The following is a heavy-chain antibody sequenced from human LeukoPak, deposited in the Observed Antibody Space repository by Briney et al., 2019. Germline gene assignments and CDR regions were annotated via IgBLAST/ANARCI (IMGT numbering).Heavy chain of an antibody. J-gene: IGHJ6*02. CDR1: GYTFTAYG. CDR3: ARPIIRTGLTYYYYGMHV. V-gene: IGHV1-18*01. D-gene: IGHD1-20*01. CDR2: ISADNGNT. Sequence: GASVKESRKDSGYTFTAYGISWVRQAPGQGLEWMGWISADNGNTNYAQNLQGRVTMTTDTSTRTAYMELRSLRSDDTAVYYCARPIIRTGLTYYYYGMHVWGQGTTFSVS.